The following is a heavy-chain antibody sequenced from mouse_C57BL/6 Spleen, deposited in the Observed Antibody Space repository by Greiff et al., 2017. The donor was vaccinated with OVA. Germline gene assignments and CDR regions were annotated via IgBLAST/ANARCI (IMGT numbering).Heavy chain of an antibody. CDR3: ARSPRKNYFDY. Sequence: VQLKESGPELVKPGASVKISCKASGYSFTGYYMNWVKQSPEKSLEWIGEINPSTGGTTYNQKFKAKATLTVDKSSSTAYMQLKSLTSEDSAVYYCARSPRKNYFDYWGQGTTLTVSS. CDR2: INPSTGGT. CDR1: GYSFTGYY. J-gene: IGHJ2*01. V-gene: IGHV1-42*01.